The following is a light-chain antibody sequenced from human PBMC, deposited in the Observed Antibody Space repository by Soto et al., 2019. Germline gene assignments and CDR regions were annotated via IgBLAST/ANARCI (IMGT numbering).Light chain of an antibody. CDR3: QQDGRSPQT. J-gene: IGKJ5*01. V-gene: IGKV3-20*01. Sequence: EIVLTQSPGTLSLSPGERATLSCRASQSVSSSYLAWYQQKPGQAHRLLIYGASSRATGIPDRFSGSGSGTDFTRTISSLEPEDFAVTYCQQDGRSPQTFGQEPLLEIK. CDR1: QSVSSSY. CDR2: GAS.